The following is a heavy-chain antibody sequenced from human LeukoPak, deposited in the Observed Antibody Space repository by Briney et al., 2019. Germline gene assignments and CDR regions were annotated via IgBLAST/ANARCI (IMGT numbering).Heavy chain of an antibody. Sequence: PGRSLRLSCAASGFTFSTYGMHWVRQAPGKGLEWVAVISYDGSNEYYAVSVKGRFTISRDNSKNTLYLQMSSLRAEDTAVYYCAKEFNRGLPDYWGQGTLVTVPS. D-gene: IGHD2-21*01. V-gene: IGHV3-30*18. CDR1: GFTFSTYG. J-gene: IGHJ4*02. CDR2: ISYDGSNE. CDR3: AKEFNRGLPDY.